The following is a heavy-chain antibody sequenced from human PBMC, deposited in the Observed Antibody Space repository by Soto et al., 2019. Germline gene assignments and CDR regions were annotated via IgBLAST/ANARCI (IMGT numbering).Heavy chain of an antibody. J-gene: IGHJ4*01. CDR3: ATKTVAVAGPG. CDR2: ISHGGNT. V-gene: IGHV4-4*02. D-gene: IGHD6-13*01. Sequence: QVQLQESGPGLVKPSGTLSLTCSVSGGSISSESFYWSWVRQHPGKGLEWIGEISHGGNTNYNPFPQSRGHISLEQSKHQVPLSLGFGTAAGTALYFLATKTVAVAGPGRGHGTPVTVSS. CDR1: GGSISSESFY.